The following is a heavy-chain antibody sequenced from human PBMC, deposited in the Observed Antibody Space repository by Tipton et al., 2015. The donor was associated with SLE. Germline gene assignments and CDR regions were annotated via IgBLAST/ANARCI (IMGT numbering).Heavy chain of an antibody. V-gene: IGHV3-33*06. CDR3: AKVQWRLAGYFDY. CDR2: IWYDGSNK. D-gene: IGHD6-19*01. CDR1: EFTFSSYG. Sequence: SLRLSCAASEFTFSSYGMHWVRQAPGKGLEWVAVIWYDGSNKYYADSVKGRFTISRDNSKNTLYLQMNSLRAEDTAVYYCAKVQWRLAGYFDYWGQGTLVTVSS. J-gene: IGHJ4*02.